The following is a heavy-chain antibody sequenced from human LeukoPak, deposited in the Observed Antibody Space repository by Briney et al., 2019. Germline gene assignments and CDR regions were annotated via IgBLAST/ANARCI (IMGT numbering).Heavy chain of an antibody. Sequence: GGSLRLSCSASGFTFSSYAMHWVRQAPGKGLEYVSAISSNGGSTYYADSVKGRFTISRDNSKNTLYLQMSSLRAEDTAVYYCVKESEWFGEPPAFADYWGQGTLVTVSS. CDR3: VKESEWFGEPPAFADY. CDR2: ISSNGGST. CDR1: GFTFSSYA. J-gene: IGHJ4*02. V-gene: IGHV3-64D*06. D-gene: IGHD3-10*01.